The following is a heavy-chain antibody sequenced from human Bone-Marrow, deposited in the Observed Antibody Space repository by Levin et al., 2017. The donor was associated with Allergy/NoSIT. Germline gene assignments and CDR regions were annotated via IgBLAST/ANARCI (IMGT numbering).Heavy chain of an antibody. CDR3: AREQLNWMGAFDI. CDR1: GGTFSSYA. D-gene: IGHD1-1*01. V-gene: IGHV1-69*13. J-gene: IGHJ3*02. CDR2: IIPIFGTA. Sequence: SVKVSCKASGGTFSSYAISWVRQAPGQGLEWMGGIIPIFGTANYAQKFQGRVTITADESTSTAYMELSSLRSEDTAVYYCAREQLNWMGAFDIWGQGTMVTVSS.